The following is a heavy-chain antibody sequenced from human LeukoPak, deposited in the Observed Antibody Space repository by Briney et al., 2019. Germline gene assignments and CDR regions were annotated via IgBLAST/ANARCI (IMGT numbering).Heavy chain of an antibody. Sequence: SVRVSSKASGDTFSIYAISWVPQAPGQGREWVGGIIPIFGTANYAQKLQGRVTITADESTGTAYMELSSLRSEDTAFYYCARERKSGYSSSVFDYWGQGTLVTVSS. V-gene: IGHV1-69*13. CDR3: ARERKSGYSSSVFDY. CDR1: GDTFSIYA. J-gene: IGHJ4*02. D-gene: IGHD6-13*01. CDR2: IIPIFGTA.